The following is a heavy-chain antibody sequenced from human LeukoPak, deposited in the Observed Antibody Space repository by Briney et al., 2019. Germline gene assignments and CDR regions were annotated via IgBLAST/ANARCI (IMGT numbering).Heavy chain of an antibody. D-gene: IGHD5-18*01. CDR3: AKAYVDTTYFDS. CDR1: GFTFSTYG. CDR2: ISDSGTNT. V-gene: IGHV3-23*01. J-gene: IGHJ4*02. Sequence: GGSLRLSCAASGFTFSTYGMSWVRQAPGKGLEWVSSISDSGTNTYYADSVKGRFTISRDNSKNTLYLQVNSLRAEDTAAYYCAKAYVDTTYFDSWGQGTLVTVSS.